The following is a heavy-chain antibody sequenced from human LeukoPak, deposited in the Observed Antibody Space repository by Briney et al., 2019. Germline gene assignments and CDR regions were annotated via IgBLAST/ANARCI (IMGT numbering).Heavy chain of an antibody. CDR2: IYYSGST. CDR1: GGSISSYY. Sequence: SETLSLTCTVYGGSISSYYWSWIRQPPGKGLKWIGYIYYSGSTNYNPSLKSRVTISVDTSKNQFSLKLSSVTAADTAVYYCARDRAAAHFDYWGQGTLVTVSS. V-gene: IGHV4-59*01. J-gene: IGHJ4*02. CDR3: ARDRAAAHFDY. D-gene: IGHD6-13*01.